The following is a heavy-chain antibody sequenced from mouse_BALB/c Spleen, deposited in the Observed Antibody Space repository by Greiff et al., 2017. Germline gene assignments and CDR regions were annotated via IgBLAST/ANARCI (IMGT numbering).Heavy chain of an antibody. J-gene: IGHJ3*01. CDR1: GFAFSSYD. Sequence: DVKLVESGGGLVKPGGSLKLSCAASGFAFSSYDMSWVRQTPEKRLELVAAINSDGGSTYYPDTMERRFIISRDNTKKTLYLQMSSLRSEDTALYYCARHGSSGYVAYWGQGTLVTVSA. D-gene: IGHD3-1*01. CDR2: INSDGGST. CDR3: ARHGSSGYVAY. V-gene: IGHV5-6-2*01.